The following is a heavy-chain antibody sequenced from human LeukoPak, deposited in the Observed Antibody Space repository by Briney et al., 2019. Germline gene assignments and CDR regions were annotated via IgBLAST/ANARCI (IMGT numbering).Heavy chain of an antibody. CDR3: ARGWVGVTAARSTDGVRGRPPIYNWFDP. V-gene: IGHV4-34*01. D-gene: IGHD2-2*01. CDR2: INHSGST. CDR1: GGSFSGYY. J-gene: IGHJ5*02. Sequence: PSETLSLTCAVYGGSFSGYYWSWIRQPPGKGLEWIGEINHSGSTNYNPSLKSRATISVDTSKNQLSLKLNSVTATDTAVYYCARGWVGVTAARSTDGVRGRPPIYNWFDPWGQGTLVTVSS.